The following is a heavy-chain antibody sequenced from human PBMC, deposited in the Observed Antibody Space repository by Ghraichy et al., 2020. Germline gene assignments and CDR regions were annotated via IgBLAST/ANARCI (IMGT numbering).Heavy chain of an antibody. CDR3: ARGVYSSGWFRGVGY. CDR1: GGSFSGYY. CDR2: INHSGST. Sequence: SETLSLTCAVYGGSFSGYYWSWIRQPPGKGLEWIGEINHSGSTNYNPSLKSRVTISVDTSKNQFSLKLSSVTAADTAVYYCARGVYSSGWFRGVGYWGQGTLVTVSS. J-gene: IGHJ4*02. D-gene: IGHD6-19*01. V-gene: IGHV4-34*01.